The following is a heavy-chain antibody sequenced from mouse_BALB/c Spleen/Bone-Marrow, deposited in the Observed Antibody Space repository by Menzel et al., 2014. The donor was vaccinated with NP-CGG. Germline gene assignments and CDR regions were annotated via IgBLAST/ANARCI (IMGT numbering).Heavy chain of an antibody. Sequence: QVQLQQSGAELARPGASVKMSCKASGYTFTSYTIHWVKQRPGQGLEWIGYINPSSDYTNYNQKFKDKATLTADKSSSTAYMQLSSLTSEDSAVYYCAREGLRAWFVYWCQGTLVTVSA. J-gene: IGHJ3*01. CDR3: AREGLRAWFVY. CDR1: GYTFTSYT. V-gene: IGHV1-4*01. D-gene: IGHD2-4*01. CDR2: INPSSDYT.